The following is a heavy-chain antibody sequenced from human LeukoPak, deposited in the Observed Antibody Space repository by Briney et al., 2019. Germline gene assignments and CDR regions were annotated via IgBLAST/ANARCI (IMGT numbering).Heavy chain of an antibody. J-gene: IGHJ3*02. V-gene: IGHV4-34*01. CDR1: GASFNNYY. CDR3: ARGPHAFDI. Sequence: SETLSLTCAVYGASFNNYYWSWIRQRPGKGLEWIGEVNHSGSTNYNPSLKSRVTISVDTSKNQFSLKLSSVTAADTAVYYCARGPHAFDIWGQGIMVTVSS. D-gene: IGHD1-14*01. CDR2: VNHSGST.